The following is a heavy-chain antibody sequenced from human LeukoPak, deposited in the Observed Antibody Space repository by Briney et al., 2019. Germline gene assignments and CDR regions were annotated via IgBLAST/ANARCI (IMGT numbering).Heavy chain of an antibody. J-gene: IGHJ4*02. V-gene: IGHV4-39*01. Sequence: SETLSLTCTVSGGSLSVSSYYWAWIRQPPGKGLEWIGSIYHSGSTYYKPSLKSRVTISVDTSKNQFSLKLISVTAADTAVYYCARVRRRYYDSSGLYYFDYWGQGTLVTVSS. CDR1: GGSLSVSSYY. D-gene: IGHD3-22*01. CDR2: IYHSGST. CDR3: ARVRRRYYDSSGLYYFDY.